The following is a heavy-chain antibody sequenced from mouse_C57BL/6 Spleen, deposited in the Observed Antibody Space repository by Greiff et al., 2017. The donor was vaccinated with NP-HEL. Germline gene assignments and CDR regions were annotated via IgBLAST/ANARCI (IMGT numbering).Heavy chain of an antibody. CDR1: GYTFTSYD. Sequence: QVQLQQSGPELVKPGASVKLSCKASGYTFTSYDINWVKQRPGQGLEWIGWIYPRDGSTKYNEKFKGKATLTVDTSSSTAYMELHSLTSEDSAVYFCAKIYYYGRGYFDVWGTGTTVTVSS. J-gene: IGHJ1*03. CDR2: IYPRDGST. V-gene: IGHV1-85*01. D-gene: IGHD1-1*01. CDR3: AKIYYYGRGYFDV.